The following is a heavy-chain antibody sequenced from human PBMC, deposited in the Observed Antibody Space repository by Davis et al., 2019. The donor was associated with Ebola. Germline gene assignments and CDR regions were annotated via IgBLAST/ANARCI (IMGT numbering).Heavy chain of an antibody. V-gene: IGHV4-39*01. Sequence: MPSETLSLTCTVSGGSISSYYWGWIRQPPGKGLEWIGSIYYSGSTYYNPSLKSRVTISVDTSKNQFSLKLSSVTAADTAVYYCARHNILMVYAMFDPWGQGTLVTVSS. CDR3: ARHNILMVYAMFDP. D-gene: IGHD2-8*01. CDR1: GGSISSYY. CDR2: IYYSGST. J-gene: IGHJ5*02.